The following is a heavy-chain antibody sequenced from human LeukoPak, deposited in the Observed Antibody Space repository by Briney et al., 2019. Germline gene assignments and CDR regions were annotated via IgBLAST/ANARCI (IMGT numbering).Heavy chain of an antibody. D-gene: IGHD3-22*01. V-gene: IGHV3-48*03. CDR3: ARYGDSSVYYSADAFDI. Sequence: GGSLRLSCAASGFTFSSYEMNWVRQAPGKGLEWVSYIGTSDSSTYYADSVKGRFTIFRDNAKNSLYLQMNSLRAEDTAGYYCARYGDSSVYYSADAFDIWGQGTMVTVSS. CDR2: IGTSDSST. J-gene: IGHJ3*02. CDR1: GFTFSSYE.